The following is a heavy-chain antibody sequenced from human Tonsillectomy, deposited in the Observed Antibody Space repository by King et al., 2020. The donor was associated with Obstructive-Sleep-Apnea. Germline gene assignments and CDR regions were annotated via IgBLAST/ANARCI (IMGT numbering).Heavy chain of an antibody. Sequence: VQLQQWGAGLLKPSETLSLTCAVYGGFFSGYYWTWIRQPPGKGLEWIGEINHSGNTNYNPSLKSRVTISVETSRNQFSLKLTALTSADTAVYYCARGYGSGSYYDDYWGQGTLVTVSS. V-gene: IGHV4-34*01. CDR3: ARGYGSGSYYDDY. J-gene: IGHJ4*02. CDR2: INHSGNT. D-gene: IGHD3-10*01. CDR1: GGFFSGYY.